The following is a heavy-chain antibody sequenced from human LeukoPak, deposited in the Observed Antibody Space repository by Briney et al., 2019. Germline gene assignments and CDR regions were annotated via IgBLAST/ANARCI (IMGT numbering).Heavy chain of an antibody. Sequence: ASVKVSFKASGYTFTGYYMHWVRPAPGQGLEGMGWTNPNSGGTNYAQKFQGRVTMTRDTSISTAYMELSRLRSDDTAVYYCARDSLDTSLDYWGQGTLVTVSS. CDR1: GYTFTGYY. J-gene: IGHJ4*02. CDR2: TNPNSGGT. CDR3: ARDSLDTSLDY. D-gene: IGHD3-9*01. V-gene: IGHV1-2*02.